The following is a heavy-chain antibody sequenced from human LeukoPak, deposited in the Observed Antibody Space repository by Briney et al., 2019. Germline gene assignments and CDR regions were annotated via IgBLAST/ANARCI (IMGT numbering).Heavy chain of an antibody. Sequence: GGSLRLSCAASGFTFSSYWMHWVRQAPGKGLVWVSRINTDGSSTSYADSVKGRFTISRDNAKNTLYLQMNSLRAEDTAVYYCASLWTITEGYFDYWGQGTLVTVSS. CDR1: GFTFSSYW. D-gene: IGHD1-1*01. CDR3: ASLWTITEGYFDY. CDR2: INTDGSST. J-gene: IGHJ4*02. V-gene: IGHV3-74*01.